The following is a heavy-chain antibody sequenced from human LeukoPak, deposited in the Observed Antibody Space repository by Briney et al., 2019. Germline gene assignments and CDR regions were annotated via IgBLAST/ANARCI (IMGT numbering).Heavy chain of an antibody. D-gene: IGHD3-16*01. J-gene: IGHJ6*02. CDR3: ARATTGVMLYYYGMDV. Sequence: PGGSLRLSCAASGFTFSSYAMSWVRQAPGKGLEWVSSISSSSSYIYYADSVKGRFTISRDNAKNSLYLQMNSLRAEDTAVYYCARATTGVMLYYYGMDVWGQGTTVTVSS. V-gene: IGHV3-21*01. CDR1: GFTFSSYA. CDR2: ISSSSSYI.